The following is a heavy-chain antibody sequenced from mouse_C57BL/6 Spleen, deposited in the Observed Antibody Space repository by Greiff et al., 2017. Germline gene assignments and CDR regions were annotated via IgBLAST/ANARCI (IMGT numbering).Heavy chain of an antibody. CDR3: ARRDYSNYAMDY. CDR1: GFTFSDYG. D-gene: IGHD2-5*01. V-gene: IGHV5-17*01. CDR2: ISSGSSTI. Sequence: EVQLQESGGGLVKPGGSLKLSCAASGFTFSDYGMHWVRQAPEKGLEWVAYISSGSSTIYYADTVKGRFTISRDNAKNTLFLQMTSLRSEDTAMYYCARRDYSNYAMDYWGQGTSVTVSS. J-gene: IGHJ4*01.